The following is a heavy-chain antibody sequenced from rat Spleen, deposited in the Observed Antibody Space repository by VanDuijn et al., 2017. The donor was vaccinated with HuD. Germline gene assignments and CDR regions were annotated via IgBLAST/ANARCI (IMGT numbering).Heavy chain of an antibody. V-gene: IGHV4-2*01. J-gene: IGHJ2*01. CDR3: ASNNFDY. Sequence: EVKLVESGGGLVQPGRSLKLSCVASGFNFNDHWMGWVRQAPGKGLEWIGEINKDSSTIKFIPSLKDKFTISRDNAQNTLYLQMSKLGSEDTAIYYCASNNFDYWGQGVMVTVSS. D-gene: IGHD1-10*01. CDR2: INKDSSTI. CDR1: GFNFNDHW.